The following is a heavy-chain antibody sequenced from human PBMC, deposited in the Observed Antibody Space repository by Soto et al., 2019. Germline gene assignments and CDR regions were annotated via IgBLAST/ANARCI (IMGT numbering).Heavy chain of an antibody. CDR3: TQNEQYCGGDCYSDN. CDR1: GLTMYNYA. Sequence: EVHLLEAGGGLVQPGGSLRLSCSASGLTMYNYAMSWVRQAPGKGLEWISTVSATRDTTHYADSVKGRFSISRDNTKNTLFLQMHSLRADDTAVYFCTQNEQYCGGDCYSDNWGQGTLVTVSS. V-gene: IGHV3-23*01. J-gene: IGHJ4*02. CDR2: VSATRDTT. D-gene: IGHD2-21*02.